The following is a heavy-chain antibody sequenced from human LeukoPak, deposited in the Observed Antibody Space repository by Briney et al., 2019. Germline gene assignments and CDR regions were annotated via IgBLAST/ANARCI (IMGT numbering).Heavy chain of an antibody. Sequence: PSETLSLTCTVSRVSISSFYWSWIRQPPGKGLEWIGYISYSGNTEYNPSLKSRVTISVDTSKNQFSLKLSCVTAADTVVYYCARDYGGKFDYWGQGTLVTVSS. CDR1: RVSISSFY. V-gene: IGHV4-59*01. CDR3: ARDYGGKFDY. CDR2: ISYSGNT. J-gene: IGHJ4*02. D-gene: IGHD4-23*01.